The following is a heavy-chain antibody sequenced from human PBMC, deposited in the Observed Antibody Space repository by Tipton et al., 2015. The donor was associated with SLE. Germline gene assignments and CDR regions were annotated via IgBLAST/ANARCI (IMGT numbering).Heavy chain of an antibody. Sequence: TLSLTCAVYGGSFSGYYWSWIRQPPGKGLEWIGEINHGGSTNYNPSLKSRVTISVDTSKNQFSLKLSSVTAADTAVYYCARGFRGGNSSSWYGLYRDARSPYFDYWGQGTLVTVSS. D-gene: IGHD6-13*01. V-gene: IGHV4-34*01. CDR3: ARGFRGGNSSSWYGLYRDARSPYFDY. CDR1: GGSFSGYY. J-gene: IGHJ4*02. CDR2: INHGGST.